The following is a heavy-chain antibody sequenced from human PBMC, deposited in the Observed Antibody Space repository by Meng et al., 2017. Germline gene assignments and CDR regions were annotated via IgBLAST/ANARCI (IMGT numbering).Heavy chain of an antibody. CDR3: ARGWYSSGWYYYSGY. J-gene: IGHJ4*02. CDR2: INWNGGST. V-gene: IGHV3-20*04. Sequence: GGSLRLSCAASGFTFDDYGMSWVRQAPGKGLEWVSGINWNGGSTGYADSVKGRFTISRDNAKNSLYLQMNSLRAEDTALYYCARGWYSSGWYYYSGYWGQGTLVTVSS. D-gene: IGHD6-19*01. CDR1: GFTFDDYG.